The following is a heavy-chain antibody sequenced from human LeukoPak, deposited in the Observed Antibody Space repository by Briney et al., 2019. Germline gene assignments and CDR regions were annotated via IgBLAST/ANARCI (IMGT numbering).Heavy chain of an antibody. CDR3: AELGITMIGGV. J-gene: IGHJ6*04. Sequence: PGGSLRLSCAASGFTFSSYEMNWVRQAPGQGLEWVSYISSSGSTIYYADSVKGRFTISRDNAKNSLYLQMNSLRAEDTAVYYCAELGITMIGGVWGKGNTVTISS. CDR1: GFTFSSYE. V-gene: IGHV3-48*03. CDR2: ISSSGSTI. D-gene: IGHD3-10*02.